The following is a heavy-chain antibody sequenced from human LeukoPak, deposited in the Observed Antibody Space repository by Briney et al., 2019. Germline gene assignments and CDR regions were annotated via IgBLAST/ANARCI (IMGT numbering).Heavy chain of an antibody. CDR2: IYHSGST. J-gene: IGHJ4*02. V-gene: IGHV4-39*07. Sequence: SETLSLTCTVSGDSISSSSSYWGWIRQPPGEGLEWIGSIYHSGSTYYNPSLKSRVTISVDTSKNQFSLKLSSVTAADTAVYYCARDAVVPASLLDYWGQGTLVTVSS. D-gene: IGHD2-2*01. CDR3: ARDAVVPASLLDY. CDR1: GDSISSSSSY.